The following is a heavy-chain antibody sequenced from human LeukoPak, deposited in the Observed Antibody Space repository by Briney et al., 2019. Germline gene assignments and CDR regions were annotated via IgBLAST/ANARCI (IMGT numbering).Heavy chain of an antibody. Sequence: GGSLRLSCAASGFTFSSYSMNWVRQAPGKGLEWVSYISTGDSTIYHADSVKGRFTISRDNAKNSLYLQMNSLRDEDTAVYYCARTDSFDYWGQGTLVTVSS. J-gene: IGHJ4*02. CDR2: ISTGDSTI. CDR1: GFTFSSYS. V-gene: IGHV3-48*02. D-gene: IGHD3-3*01. CDR3: ARTDSFDY.